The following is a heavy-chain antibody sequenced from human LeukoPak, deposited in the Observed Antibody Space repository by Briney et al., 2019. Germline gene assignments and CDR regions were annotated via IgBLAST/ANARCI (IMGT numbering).Heavy chain of an antibody. Sequence: GGSLRLSCAASGFTFTTYDMHWVRQATGKGLEWVSAIGTTGDTYYPGSVKGRFTISRENAKNSLYLQMNSLRAGDTAVYYCARDRETVAGTLGWFDPWGQGTLVTVSS. CDR1: GFTFTTYD. J-gene: IGHJ5*02. CDR3: ARDRETVAGTLGWFDP. D-gene: IGHD6-19*01. CDR2: IGTTGDT. V-gene: IGHV3-13*01.